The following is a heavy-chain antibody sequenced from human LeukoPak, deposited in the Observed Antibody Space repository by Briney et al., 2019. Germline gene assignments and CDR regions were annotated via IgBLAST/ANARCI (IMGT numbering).Heavy chain of an antibody. CDR1: GFTFSSYA. J-gene: IGHJ4*02. CDR3: AKDRPPYYYDSSGYPDY. V-gene: IGHV3-23*01. Sequence: GGSLRLSCAASGFTFSSYAMSWVRQAPGKGVEWVSAISGSGGSTYYADSVKGRFTISRDNSKNTLYLQMNSLRAEDTAVYYCAKDRPPYYYDSSGYPDYWGQGTLVTVSS. D-gene: IGHD3-22*01. CDR2: ISGSGGST.